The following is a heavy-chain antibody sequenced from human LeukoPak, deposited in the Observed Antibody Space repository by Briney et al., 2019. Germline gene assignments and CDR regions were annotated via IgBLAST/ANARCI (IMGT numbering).Heavy chain of an antibody. CDR1: GGSISSYY. Sequence: SETLSLTCTASGGSISSYYWGWIRQPPGKGLEWIGSIYYSGSTYYNPSLKSRVTIAVDTSKNQFSLKLSSVTAADTTVYYCARSHIVAVTGFAFDIWGQGTLVTVSS. CDR3: ARSHIVAVTGFAFDI. J-gene: IGHJ3*02. CDR2: IYYSGST. V-gene: IGHV4-39*01. D-gene: IGHD2-21*02.